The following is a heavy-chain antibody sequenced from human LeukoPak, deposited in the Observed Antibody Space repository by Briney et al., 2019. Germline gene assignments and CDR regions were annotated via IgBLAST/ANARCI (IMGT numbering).Heavy chain of an antibody. CDR3: ARDFNYDILTGYSSNWFDP. V-gene: IGHV1-2*02. J-gene: IGHJ5*02. Sequence: ASVKVSCKASGYTFTGYYMHWVRQAPGQGLEWMGWINPNSGGTNYAQKFQGRVTMSRDTSISTAYMELSRLRSDDTAVYYCARDFNYDILTGYSSNWFDPWGQGTLVTVSS. CDR1: GYTFTGYY. D-gene: IGHD3-9*01. CDR2: INPNSGGT.